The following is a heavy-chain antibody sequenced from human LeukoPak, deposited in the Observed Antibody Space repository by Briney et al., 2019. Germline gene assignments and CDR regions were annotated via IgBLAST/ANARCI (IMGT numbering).Heavy chain of an antibody. CDR1: GYSFAIYW. V-gene: IGHV5-51*01. D-gene: IGHD6-6*01. Sequence: GESLKISCKGSGYSFAIYWIGWVRQMPGKGLEWMGIIYPGDSDTRYSPSFQGQVTISADKSISTAYLQWSSLKASDTAMYYCARQGDSSSTRGWFDPWGQGTLVTVSS. CDR2: IYPGDSDT. J-gene: IGHJ5*02. CDR3: ARQGDSSSTRGWFDP.